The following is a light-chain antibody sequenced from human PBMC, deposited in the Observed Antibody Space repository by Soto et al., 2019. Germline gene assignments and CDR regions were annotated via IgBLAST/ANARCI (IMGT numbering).Light chain of an antibody. CDR3: QQYNSHST. J-gene: IGKJ1*01. CDR1: QSISSW. V-gene: IGKV1-5*01. Sequence: DIHITQSPSTRSASVGDRVTITCRASQSISSWLAWYQQKPGKAPKLLIYDASSFESGVPSRFSGSGSGTEFTLTISSLQPDDFATYYCQQYNSHSTFCQGTKVDIK. CDR2: DAS.